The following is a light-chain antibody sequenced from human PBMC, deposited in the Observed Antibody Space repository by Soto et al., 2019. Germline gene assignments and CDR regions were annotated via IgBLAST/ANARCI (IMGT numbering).Light chain of an antibody. J-gene: IGKJ1*01. Sequence: DIQMTQSPSTLSASVGDRVTITGRASQSISPWLAWYQQKPGKAPKLLIFDASNLESGVPSRFSDSGSGTEFTLTISSLQPDDFATYYCLQYHTYRTFGQGTKVDIK. CDR3: LQYHTYRT. CDR1: QSISPW. V-gene: IGKV1-5*01. CDR2: DAS.